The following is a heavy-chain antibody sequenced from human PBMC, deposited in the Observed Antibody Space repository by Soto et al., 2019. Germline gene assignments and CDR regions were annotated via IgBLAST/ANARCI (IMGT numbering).Heavy chain of an antibody. D-gene: IGHD2-2*01. CDR3: ARVPDR. Sequence: SETLSLTCAVSGYSISSSNWWGWIRQPPGKGLEWIGYIYYTGSTHYNPSLKSRVTISVDRSKNQFSLKLSSVTAADTAVYYCARVPDRWGQGTLVTVSS. J-gene: IGHJ5*02. CDR1: GYSISSSNW. CDR2: IYYTGST. V-gene: IGHV4-28*03.